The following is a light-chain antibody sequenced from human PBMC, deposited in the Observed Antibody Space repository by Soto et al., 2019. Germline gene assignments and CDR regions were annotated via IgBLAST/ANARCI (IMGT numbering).Light chain of an antibody. Sequence: DVVMTQSPLSLPVTLGQPASISCRSSQSLLHSDGNTYLSWLHQRPGQPPRLLIYQISKRLSGVPDRFSGSGAGTSFTLKISRVEAQDVGIYFCMQPLQLRTFGQGTKVDIK. CDR3: MQPLQLRT. CDR1: QSLLHSDGNTY. J-gene: IGKJ1*01. CDR2: QIS. V-gene: IGKV2-24*01.